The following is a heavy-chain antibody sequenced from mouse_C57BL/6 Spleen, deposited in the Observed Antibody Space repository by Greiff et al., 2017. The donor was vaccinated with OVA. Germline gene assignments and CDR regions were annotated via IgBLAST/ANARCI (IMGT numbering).Heavy chain of an antibody. CDR2: IYPRSGNT. Sequence: QVQLQQSGAELARPGASVKLSCTASGYTFTGYGIRWVKQRTGQGLEWIGEIYPRSGNTYYNAKFKGKATMTADKSSSTAYLALRSLTSEDTAVYYCARYGYDERDFDYWGQGTTLTVSS. D-gene: IGHD2-2*01. CDR1: GYTFTGYG. J-gene: IGHJ2*01. CDR3: ARYGYDERDFDY. V-gene: IGHV1-81*01.